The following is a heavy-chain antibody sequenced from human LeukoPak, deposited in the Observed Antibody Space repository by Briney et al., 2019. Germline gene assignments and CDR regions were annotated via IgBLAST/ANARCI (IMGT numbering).Heavy chain of an antibody. V-gene: IGHV4-4*07. J-gene: IGHJ4*02. Sequence: SETLSLTCTVSGGSISSYYWSWIRQPAGKGLEWIGRIYTSGSTNYNPSLKSRVTMSVDTSKNQFSLKLSSVTAADTAVYYCARGGGTIFGVVTLFDYWGQGTLVTVSS. CDR3: ARGGGTIFGVVTLFDY. CDR2: IYTSGST. D-gene: IGHD3-3*01. CDR1: GGSISSYY.